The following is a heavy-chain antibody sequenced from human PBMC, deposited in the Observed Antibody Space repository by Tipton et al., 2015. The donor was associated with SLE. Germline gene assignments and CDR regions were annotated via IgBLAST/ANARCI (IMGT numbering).Heavy chain of an antibody. CDR3: ARADPFGVVIWGY. Sequence: TLSLTCTVSGGSISSSSYYWSWIRQPPGKGLEWIGYIYYSGSTNYNPSLKSRVTISVDTSKNQFSLKLSSVTAADTAVYYCARADPFGVVIWGYGGQGTLVTVSS. V-gene: IGHV4-61*01. D-gene: IGHD3-3*01. CDR1: GGSISSSSYY. CDR2: IYYSGST. J-gene: IGHJ4*02.